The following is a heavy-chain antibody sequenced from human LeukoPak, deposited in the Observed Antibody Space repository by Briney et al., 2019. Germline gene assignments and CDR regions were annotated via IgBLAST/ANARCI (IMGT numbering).Heavy chain of an antibody. CDR3: ARTRVFGRYFDWSDDAFDI. D-gene: IGHD3-9*01. CDR2: INPNSGGT. Sequence: ASVKVSCKASGYTFTGYYMHRVRQAPGQGLEWMGRINPNSGGTNYAQKFQGRVTMTRDTSISTAYMELSRLRSDDTAVYYCARTRVFGRYFDWSDDAFDIWGQGTTVTVSS. CDR1: GYTFTGYY. J-gene: IGHJ3*02. V-gene: IGHV1-2*06.